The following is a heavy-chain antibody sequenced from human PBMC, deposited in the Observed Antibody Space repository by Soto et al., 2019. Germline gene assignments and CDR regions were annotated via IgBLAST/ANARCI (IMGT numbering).Heavy chain of an antibody. J-gene: IGHJ6*02. CDR2: IIPIFGTA. CDR1: GGTFSSYA. CDR3: ARRSPEAPAAIQSYYYYGMDV. V-gene: IGHV1-69*13. Sequence: GASVKVSCKASGGTFSSYAISWVRQAPGQGLEWMGGIIPIFGTANYAQKFQGRVTITADESTSTAYMELSSLRSEDTAVYYCARRSPEAPAAIQSYYYYGMDVWGQGTTVTVSS. D-gene: IGHD2-2*01.